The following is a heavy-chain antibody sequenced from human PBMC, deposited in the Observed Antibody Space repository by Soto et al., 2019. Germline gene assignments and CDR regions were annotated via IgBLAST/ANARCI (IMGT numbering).Heavy chain of an antibody. CDR2: IYYSGST. CDR3: ARRPYDFWSGYFDY. Sequence: SETLSLTCTVSGGSISSSSYYWGWIRQPPGKGLEWIGSIYYSGSTYYNPSLKSRVTISVDTSKNQFSLKVSSVTAADTAVYYCARRPYDFWSGYFDYWGQGTLVTVSS. D-gene: IGHD3-3*01. J-gene: IGHJ4*02. CDR1: GGSISSSSYY. V-gene: IGHV4-39*01.